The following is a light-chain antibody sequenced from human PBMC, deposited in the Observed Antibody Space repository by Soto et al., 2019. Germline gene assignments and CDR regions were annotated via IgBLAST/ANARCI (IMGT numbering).Light chain of an antibody. CDR3: AAWDDSLNAVV. Sequence: QSVLTQPPSVSGTPGHKVSISCSGSTSNLGGNTVNWYQQLPGTAPKLLIDTNNQRPSGVPDRFSGSKSGTSASLAISDLRSEDEADFYCAAWDDSLNAVVFGGGTKVTVL. CDR2: TNN. V-gene: IGLV1-44*01. CDR1: TSNLGGNT. J-gene: IGLJ2*01.